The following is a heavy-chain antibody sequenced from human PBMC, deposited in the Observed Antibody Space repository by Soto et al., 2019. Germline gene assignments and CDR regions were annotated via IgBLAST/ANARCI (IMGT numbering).Heavy chain of an antibody. Sequence: GGSLRLACAASGFTFSASAMHWVRQASGKGLEWVGRIRSKANSYATAYTASVKGRFTISRDDSKNTAYLQMNSLKTEDTAVYYCTRHVYSSGYNDYWGQATLVTVSS. J-gene: IGHJ4*02. CDR1: GFTFSASA. V-gene: IGHV3-73*01. CDR3: TRHVYSSGYNDY. D-gene: IGHD3-22*01. CDR2: IRSKANSYAT.